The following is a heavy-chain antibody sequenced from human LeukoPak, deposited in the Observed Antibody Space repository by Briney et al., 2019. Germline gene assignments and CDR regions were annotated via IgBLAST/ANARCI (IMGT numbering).Heavy chain of an antibody. CDR1: GFAFSSYE. CDR2: IRSTSNTI. D-gene: IGHD4-23*01. V-gene: IGHV3-48*03. Sequence: QPGGSLRLSCAASGFAFSSYEMNWVRQAPGKGLEWVSYIRSTSNTIYYADSVKGRLTISRDNAKNSLYLQMNSLRAEDTAVYYCARDFGRWFIDYWGQGTLVTVSS. J-gene: IGHJ4*02. CDR3: ARDFGRWFIDY.